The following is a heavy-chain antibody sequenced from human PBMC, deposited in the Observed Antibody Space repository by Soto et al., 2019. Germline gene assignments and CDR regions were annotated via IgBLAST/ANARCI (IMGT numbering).Heavy chain of an antibody. CDR2: ISSSSSYI. D-gene: IGHD5-18*01. CDR3: ARDQPGYSYGYGLGY. J-gene: IGHJ4*02. Sequence: EVQLVESGGGLVQPGGSLRLSCAASGFTFSSYSMNWVRQAPGKGLEWVSSISSSSSYIYYSDSVKGRFNISRDNAKNSLYLQMNSLRAEDTAVYYCARDQPGYSYGYGLGYWGQGTLVTVSS. V-gene: IGHV3-21*01. CDR1: GFTFSSYS.